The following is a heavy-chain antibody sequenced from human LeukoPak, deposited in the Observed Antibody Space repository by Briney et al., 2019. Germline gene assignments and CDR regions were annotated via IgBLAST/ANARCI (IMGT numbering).Heavy chain of an antibody. J-gene: IGHJ4*02. V-gene: IGHV1-46*01. D-gene: IGHD6-19*01. CDR2: INPSGGRT. CDR3: ARPRGIAVAGTPSFAYYFDY. CDR1: GYTFTSYY. Sequence: ASVKVSCKASGYTFTSYYMHWVRQAPGQGLEWMGVINPSGGRTSYAQKFQGRVTMTRDTSTSTVYMELSSLRSEDTAVYYCARPRGIAVAGTPSFAYYFDYWGQGTLVTVSS.